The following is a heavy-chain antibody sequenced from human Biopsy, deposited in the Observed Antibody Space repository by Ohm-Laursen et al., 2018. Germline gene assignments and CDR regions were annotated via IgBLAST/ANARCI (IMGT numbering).Heavy chain of an antibody. CDR1: GFSFSSYG. CDR3: AKVHDSGYYYYSMDV. Sequence: RSLRLSCSASGFSFSSYGMHWVCQAPGRGLEWVAVIWYDGTNKYYAESVEGRFTISRDNSKNMVYLQMGSLTVEDTAVYYCAKVHDSGYYYYSMDVWGQGTTVTVSS. CDR2: IWYDGTNK. J-gene: IGHJ6*02. V-gene: IGHV3-33*06. D-gene: IGHD3-16*01.